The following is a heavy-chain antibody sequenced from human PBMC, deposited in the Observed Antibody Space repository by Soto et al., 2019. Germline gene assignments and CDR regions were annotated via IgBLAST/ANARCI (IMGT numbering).Heavy chain of an antibody. CDR2: IMPVFRTP. V-gene: IGHV1-69*12. CDR3: ASDKDRPQLGGNYYYVLDV. D-gene: IGHD3-3*02. J-gene: IGHJ6*02. Sequence: QVQLEQSGAEVKKPGSSVKVSCKASGGTFSNSAISWVRLAPGQGLEWMGGIMPVFRTPDYAQKFQGRVTITADESTSTAYMELRGLRSDDTAVYFCASDKDRPQLGGNYYYVLDVWGQGTKVTVSS. CDR1: GGTFSNSA.